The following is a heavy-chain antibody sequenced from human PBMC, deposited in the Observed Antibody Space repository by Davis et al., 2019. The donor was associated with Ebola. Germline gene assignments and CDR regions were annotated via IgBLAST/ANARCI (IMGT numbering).Heavy chain of an antibody. V-gene: IGHV4-59*01. CDR1: GGSISNYY. J-gene: IGHJ6*04. D-gene: IGHD3-10*01. CDR3: ARDRRGTMDV. CDR2: IYYSGST. Sequence: MPSETLSLTCTVSGGSISNYYWSWIRQPPGKGLEWIGYIYYSGSTNYNPSLKSRVTISVDTSTNQFSLKLSSVTAADTAVYYCARDRRGTMDVWGKGTTVTVSS.